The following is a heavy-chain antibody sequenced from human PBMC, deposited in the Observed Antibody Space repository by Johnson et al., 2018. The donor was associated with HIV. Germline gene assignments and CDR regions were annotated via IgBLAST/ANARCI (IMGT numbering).Heavy chain of an antibody. V-gene: IGHV3-48*03. J-gene: IGHJ3*02. CDR3: AREIIVGPTTSDSDAFDI. CDR2: ISSSGYTI. CDR1: GFTFSDYE. Sequence: EVLLLESGGGLVQPGGSLRLSCAASGFTFSDYELNWVRQAPGKGLQWVSYISSSGYTIYYADSVKGRFTISRDNAKNSLFLQMNSLRAEDTAVYYCAREIIVGPTTSDSDAFDIWGQGTIVSVSS. D-gene: IGHD1-26*01.